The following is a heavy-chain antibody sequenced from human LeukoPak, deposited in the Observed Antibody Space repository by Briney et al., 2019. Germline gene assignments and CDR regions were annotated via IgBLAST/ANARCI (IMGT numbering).Heavy chain of an antibody. V-gene: IGHV1-3*03. CDR3: ARDSAPFLLGGDSLYVFSY. CDR2: INAGNGNT. CDR1: GYTFTSYG. D-gene: IGHD2-21*02. J-gene: IGHJ4*02. Sequence: GASVKVSCKASGYTFTSYGISWVRQAPGQGLEWMGWINAGNGNTKYSQEFQGRVTITRDTSASTAYTELSSLRSEDMAVYYCARDSAPFLLGGDSLYVFSYWGQGTLVTVSS.